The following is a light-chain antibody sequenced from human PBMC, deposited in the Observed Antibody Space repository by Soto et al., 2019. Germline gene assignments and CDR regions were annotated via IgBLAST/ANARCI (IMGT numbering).Light chain of an antibody. V-gene: IGLV2-8*01. CDR3: ASYAGSNNLV. Sequence: QSALTQPPSASGSPGQSVTISCTGTSSDVGGYNYVSWYQQHPGKAPKLMIYEVSKRPSGVPDRFSCSKSGNTASLTVSGLQSEAEADYYCASYAGSNNLVFGGGTQLTVL. CDR2: EVS. J-gene: IGLJ2*01. CDR1: SSDVGGYNY.